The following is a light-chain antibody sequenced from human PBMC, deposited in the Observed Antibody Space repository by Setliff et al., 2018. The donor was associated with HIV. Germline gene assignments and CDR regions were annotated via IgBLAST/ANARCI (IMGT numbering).Light chain of an antibody. J-gene: IGLJ1*01. CDR2: EVT. CDR1: SSDVGSYNL. CDR3: CSYAGSRTYV. Sequence: QSAMTQPASVSGSPGQSITISCTGTSSDVGSYNLVSWYQQHPDKAPQLMIFEVTERPSGDSNRFSGSKSGNTASLTISGLQAEDEADYYCCSYAGSRTYVFGTGTKVTVL. V-gene: IGLV2-23*02.